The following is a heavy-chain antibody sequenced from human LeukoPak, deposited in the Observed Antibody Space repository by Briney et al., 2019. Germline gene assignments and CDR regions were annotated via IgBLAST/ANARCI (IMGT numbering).Heavy chain of an antibody. V-gene: IGHV4-34*01. CDR3: ARLVRIVVVPAAIRYYYYGMDV. J-gene: IGHJ6*02. CDR1: GGSFSGYY. CDR2: INHNGST. Sequence: SETLSLTCAVYGGSFSGYYWSWIRQPPGKGLEWIGEINHNGSTNYNPSLKSRVTISVDTSKNQFSLKLSSVTAADTAVYYCARLVRIVVVPAAIRYYYYGMDVWGQGTTVTVSS. D-gene: IGHD2-2*02.